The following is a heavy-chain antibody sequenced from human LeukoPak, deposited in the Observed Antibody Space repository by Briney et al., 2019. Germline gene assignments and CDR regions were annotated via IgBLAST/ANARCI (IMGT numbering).Heavy chain of an antibody. J-gene: IGHJ5*01. V-gene: IGHV4-34*01. CDR2: IHHTGTT. CDR1: GGSFSGYY. CDR3: ARHALITAISTYNWFDS. D-gene: IGHD2-2*02. Sequence: SETLSLTCAVYGGSFSGYYWSWIRLPPGKGLEWIGSIHHTGTTYYNPSLKSRVAISVDTSKNQFSLKLDSVTAADTAVYYCARHALITAISTYNWFDSWGQGTLVTVSS.